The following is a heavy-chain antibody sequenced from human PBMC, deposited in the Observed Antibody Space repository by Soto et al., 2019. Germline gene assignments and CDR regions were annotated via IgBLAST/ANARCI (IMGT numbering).Heavy chain of an antibody. J-gene: IGHJ5*01. V-gene: IGHV4-30-4*01. CDR2: IYKSATT. D-gene: IGHD2-15*01. CDR1: GDSISTVDYF. CDR3: ARGRYCLTGRCFPNWFDS. Sequence: ASETLSLTCSVSGDSISTVDYFWAWIRQPPGQALEYIGYIYKSATTYYNPSFESRVAISLDTSKSQFSLNVTSVTAADTAVYFCARGRYCLTGRCFPNWFDSWGQGTLLTVSS.